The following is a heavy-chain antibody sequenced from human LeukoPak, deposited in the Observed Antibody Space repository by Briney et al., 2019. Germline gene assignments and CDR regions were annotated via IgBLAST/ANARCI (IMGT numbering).Heavy chain of an antibody. CDR2: IKQDGSEK. Sequence: GGSLRLSCTVSGFTFSSYYMAWVRQAPGKGLEWVVNIKQDGSEKYYGGSVKGRFTISRDNAKSSVYLQLNSLRVEDTAVYFCAGGFGFLIESWGQGTLVTVSS. J-gene: IGHJ4*02. V-gene: IGHV3-7*04. CDR1: GFTFSSYY. D-gene: IGHD3-16*01. CDR3: AGGFGFLIES.